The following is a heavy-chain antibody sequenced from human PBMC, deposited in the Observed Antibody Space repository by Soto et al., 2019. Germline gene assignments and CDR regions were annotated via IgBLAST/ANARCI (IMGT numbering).Heavy chain of an antibody. CDR2: IYYSGGT. Sequence: QVQLQESGPGLVKPSQTLSLTCTVSGGSISSGDYYWSWIRQPPGQGLEWIGYIYYSGGTYYNPSLKSRVTISVDTSKNQFSLKLSSVTAADTAVYYCARSRRCGGDCNFDYWGQGTLVTVSS. CDR1: GGSISSGDYY. J-gene: IGHJ4*02. V-gene: IGHV4-30-4*01. CDR3: ARSRRCGGDCNFDY. D-gene: IGHD2-21*02.